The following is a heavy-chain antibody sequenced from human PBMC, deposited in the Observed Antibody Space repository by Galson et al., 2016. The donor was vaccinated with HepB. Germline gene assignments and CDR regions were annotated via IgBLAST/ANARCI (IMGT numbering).Heavy chain of an antibody. V-gene: IGHV3-23*01. Sequence: SLRLSCAASGFDVSSYSMYWVRQAPGKGLEWVSVISANVGSTNYADSVEGRFTISRDSSNNTLSLQMNSLRVEDTAIHYCARARQTCTGDCYYNWFDPWGQGTLVTVSS. CDR2: ISANVGST. D-gene: IGHD2-21*02. J-gene: IGHJ5*02. CDR3: ARARQTCTGDCYYNWFDP. CDR1: GFDVSSYS.